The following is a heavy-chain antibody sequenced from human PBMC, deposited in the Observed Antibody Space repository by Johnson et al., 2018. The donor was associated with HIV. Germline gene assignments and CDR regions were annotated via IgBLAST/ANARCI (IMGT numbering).Heavy chain of an antibody. CDR3: LAGGI. CDR1: GFTLSTYT. Sequence: QVHLVESGGGVVQPGKSLRLFCAVSGFTLSTYTMHWVRQTPGRGLEWVAVISYDGSDKYYAESVKGRFTISRDTSKSTLYLQMNSLRAEDTAVYYCLAGGIWGQGTMVTVSS. CDR2: ISYDGSDK. V-gene: IGHV3-30*04. D-gene: IGHD6-19*01. J-gene: IGHJ3*02.